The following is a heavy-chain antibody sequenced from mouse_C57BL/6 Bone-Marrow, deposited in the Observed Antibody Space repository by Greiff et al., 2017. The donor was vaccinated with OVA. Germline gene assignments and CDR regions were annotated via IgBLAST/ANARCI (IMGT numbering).Heavy chain of an antibody. CDR1: GYTFTDYY. D-gene: IGHD1-1*01. V-gene: IGHV1-19*01. CDR2: INPYNGGT. CDR3: ARDYDGSSEAMDY. Sequence: EVQLQQSGPVLVKPGASVKMSCKASGYTFTDYYMNWVKQSHGKSLEWIGVINPYNGGTSYNQKFKGKATLTVDKSSSTAYMELNSLTSEDSAVYYCARDYDGSSEAMDYWGQGTAVTVSS. J-gene: IGHJ4*01.